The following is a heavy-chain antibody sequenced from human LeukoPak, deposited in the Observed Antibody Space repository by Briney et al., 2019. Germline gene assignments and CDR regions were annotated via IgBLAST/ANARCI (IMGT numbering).Heavy chain of an antibody. J-gene: IGHJ4*02. CDR1: GFTFSTYT. Sequence: PGGSLRLSCAASGFTFSTYTMNWVRQAPGKGLEWVSSISSRSSYIYYADSVKGRFTISRDNAKNSLFLQMNSLRAEDTAVYYCANQHMDYFDYWGQGTLVTVSS. V-gene: IGHV3-21*04. D-gene: IGHD2-21*01. CDR2: ISSRSSYI. CDR3: ANQHMDYFDY.